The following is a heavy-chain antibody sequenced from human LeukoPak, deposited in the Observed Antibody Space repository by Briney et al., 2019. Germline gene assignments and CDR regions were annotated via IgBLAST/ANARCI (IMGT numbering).Heavy chain of an antibody. CDR1: GYTFTSYG. J-gene: IGHJ6*02. V-gene: IGHV1-18*01. D-gene: IGHD6-6*01. CDR2: ISAYNGNT. CDR3: ARWGSSYPYYYYGMDV. Sequence: GASVKVSCKASGYTFTSYGISWVRQAPGQGLEWMGWISAYNGNTNYAQKLRGRVTMTTDTSTSTAYMELRSLRSDDTAVYYCARWGSSYPYYYYGMDVWGQGTTVTVSS.